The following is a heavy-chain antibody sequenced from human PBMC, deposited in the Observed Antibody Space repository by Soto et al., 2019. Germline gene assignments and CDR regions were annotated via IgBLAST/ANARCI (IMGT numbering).Heavy chain of an antibody. CDR1: GFTFSSYA. V-gene: IGHV3-23*01. Sequence: GGSLRLSCAASGFTFSSYAMSWVRQAPGKGLEWVSAISGSGGSTYYADSVKGRFTISRDNSKNTLYPQMNSLRAEDTAIYYCAKDSYSSGWYGGYYYYYGMDVWGQGTTVTVSS. CDR3: AKDSYSSGWYGGYYYYYGMDV. J-gene: IGHJ6*02. CDR2: ISGSGGST. D-gene: IGHD6-19*01.